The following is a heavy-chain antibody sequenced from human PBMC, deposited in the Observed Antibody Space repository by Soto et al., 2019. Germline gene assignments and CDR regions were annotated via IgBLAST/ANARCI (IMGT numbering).Heavy chain of an antibody. CDR2: IYHSGST. J-gene: IGHJ4*02. D-gene: IGHD3-10*01. Sequence: SETLSLTCAVSGGSISSSNWWSWVRQPPGNGLEWIGEIYHSGSTNYNASLKSRVTISVDKSKNQFSLKLTSVTAADTAVYYYASERMTLVRQRFFDFWGQGTLVTVSS. CDR1: GGSISSSNW. V-gene: IGHV4-4*02. CDR3: ASERMTLVRQRFFDF.